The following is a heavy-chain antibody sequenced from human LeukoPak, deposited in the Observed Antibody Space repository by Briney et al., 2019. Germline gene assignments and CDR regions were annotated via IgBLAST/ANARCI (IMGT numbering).Heavy chain of an antibody. D-gene: IGHD3-22*01. Sequence: GGSLRLSXAASGFTFGSYSMNWVRQAPGKGLEWLSSISSSSSYIYYADSVKGRFTISRDNAKNSLYLQMNSLRAEDTAVYYCASGLITMIVAYDAFDIWGQGTMVTVSS. J-gene: IGHJ3*02. CDR2: ISSSSSYI. CDR3: ASGLITMIVAYDAFDI. CDR1: GFTFGSYS. V-gene: IGHV3-21*01.